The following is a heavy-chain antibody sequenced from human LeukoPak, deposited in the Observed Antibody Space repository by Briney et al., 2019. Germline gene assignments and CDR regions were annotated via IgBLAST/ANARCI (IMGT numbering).Heavy chain of an antibody. Sequence: ASVKVSCKASGYTFTSYGISWVRQAPGQGLEWMGWISAYNGNTNYAQKLQGRVTMTTDTSTSTAYMELRSLTSDDTAVYYCARAQQLVYWFDPWGQGTLVTVSS. V-gene: IGHV1-18*01. CDR2: ISAYNGNT. CDR3: ARAQQLVYWFDP. D-gene: IGHD6-13*01. CDR1: GYTFTSYG. J-gene: IGHJ5*02.